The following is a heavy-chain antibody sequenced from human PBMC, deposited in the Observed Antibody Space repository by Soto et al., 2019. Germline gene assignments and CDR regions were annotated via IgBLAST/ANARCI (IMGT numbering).Heavy chain of an antibody. CDR2: INPSGGST. D-gene: IGHD4-17*01. Sequence: GYTFTTYYLHWVRQAPGQGLEWMGIINPSGGSTNYAQRFQGRVTMTSDTSTSTVYMELSSLRADDTAVYYCARVVVPTTATTSNWFDPWGQGTLVTVSS. J-gene: IGHJ5*02. V-gene: IGHV1-46*01. CDR3: ARVVVPTTATTSNWFDP. CDR1: GYTFTTYY.